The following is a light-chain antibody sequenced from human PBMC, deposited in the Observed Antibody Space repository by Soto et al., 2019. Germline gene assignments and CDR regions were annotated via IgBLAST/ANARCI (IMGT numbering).Light chain of an antibody. Sequence: QSALTQPPSASGSPGQSVTISCTGTSSDVGGYNYVSWYQQHPGKAPKLMIYDVTKRPSGVPDRFSGSKSGNTASLTVSGLQAEDEADYSCCSYAGTAYVFGTGTKLTVL. J-gene: IGLJ1*01. CDR1: SSDVGGYNY. CDR2: DVT. CDR3: CSYAGTAYV. V-gene: IGLV2-8*01.